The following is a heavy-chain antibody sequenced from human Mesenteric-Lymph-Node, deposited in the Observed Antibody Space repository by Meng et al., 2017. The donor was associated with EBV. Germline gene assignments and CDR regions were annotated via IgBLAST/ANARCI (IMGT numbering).Heavy chain of an antibody. CDR1: GGSISSGGYS. J-gene: IGHJ5*02. D-gene: IGHD6-6*01. Sequence: QLQLQESGSGLVNPSXXLSLTCAVSGGSISSGGYSWSWIRQPPGKGLEWIANIFYSGNTYYNPSLETRVTISVDTSKNQFSLSLRSVTAADTAVYYCVRDGRSSSAWSDWFDPWGQGTLFNVSS. CDR2: IFYSGNT. V-gene: IGHV4-30-2*01. CDR3: VRDGRSSSAWSDWFDP.